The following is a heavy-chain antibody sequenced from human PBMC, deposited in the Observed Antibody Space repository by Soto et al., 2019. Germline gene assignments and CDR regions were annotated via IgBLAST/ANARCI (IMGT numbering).Heavy chain of an antibody. V-gene: IGHV3-74*01. J-gene: IGHJ1*01. CDR3: ASMTRDGYNLKYFQY. D-gene: IGHD5-12*01. Sequence: GGSLRLSCAASGFTFSTSWMHWVRQAPGKGLVWVSRINSDESSTSYADSVKGRFTISRDNAKNTLYLQMNSLRAEDTAVYYCASMTRDGYNLKYFQYWGQGTLGTSPQ. CDR2: INSDESST. CDR1: GFTFSTSW.